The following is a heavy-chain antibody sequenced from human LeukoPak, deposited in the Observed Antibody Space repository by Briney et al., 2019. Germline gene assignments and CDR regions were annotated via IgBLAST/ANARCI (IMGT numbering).Heavy chain of an antibody. CDR2: IYTSGST. CDR3: ASYEVVTPGGGYFQH. V-gene: IGHV4-4*07. Sequence: SETLSLTCTVSGGSISSYYWSWIRQPAGKGLEWIGRIYTSGSTNYNPSLKSRVTMSVDTSKNQFSLKLSSVTAADTAVYYCASYEVVTPGGGYFQHWGQGTLVTVSS. D-gene: IGHD4-23*01. J-gene: IGHJ1*01. CDR1: GGSISSYY.